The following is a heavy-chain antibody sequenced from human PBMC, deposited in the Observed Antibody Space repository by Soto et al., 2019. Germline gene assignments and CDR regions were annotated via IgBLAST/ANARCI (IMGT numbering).Heavy chain of an antibody. D-gene: IGHD2-2*01. CDR3: ARARGLDSCYSAFTSGRDG. J-gene: IGHJ6*02. V-gene: IGHV4-59*01. Sequence: TSETLSLTCTVSGGSISSYYWSWIRQPPGKGLEWIGYIYYSGSTNYNPSLKSRVTISVDTSKNQFSLKLSSVTAADTAVYYCARARGLDSCYSAFTSGRDGWGQGTRSTVS. CDR2: IYYSGST. CDR1: GGSISSYY.